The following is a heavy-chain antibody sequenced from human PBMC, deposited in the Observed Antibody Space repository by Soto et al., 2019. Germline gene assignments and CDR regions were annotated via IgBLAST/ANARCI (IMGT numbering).Heavy chain of an antibody. CDR2: TYYRSKWYN. CDR1: GDSVSSNSAA. CDR3: VRIRYQLPSSVLWLDP. V-gene: IGHV6-1*01. J-gene: IGHJ5*02. Sequence: PSQTLSLTCAISGDSVSSNSAAWNWIRQSPSRCLEWLGRTYYRSKWYNDYAVSVKSRITINPDTSQNQFSLRLISVTAADTAMYFCVRIRYQLPSSVLWLDPWGQGTPVTVSS. D-gene: IGHD3-16*01.